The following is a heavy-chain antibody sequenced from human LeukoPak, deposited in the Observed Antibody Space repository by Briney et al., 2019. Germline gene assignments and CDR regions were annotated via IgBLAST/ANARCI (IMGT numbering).Heavy chain of an antibody. CDR1: GYTFTSYD. Sequence: ASVKVSCKASGYTFTSYDINWVRQATGQGLEWMGWMNPNSGNTGYAQKFQGRVTMTRNTSISTAYMELSSLRSEDTAVYYCARSVMVRGVNWFDLWGQGALVTVSS. V-gene: IGHV1-8*01. CDR2: MNPNSGNT. J-gene: IGHJ5*02. D-gene: IGHD3-10*01. CDR3: ARSVMVRGVNWFDL.